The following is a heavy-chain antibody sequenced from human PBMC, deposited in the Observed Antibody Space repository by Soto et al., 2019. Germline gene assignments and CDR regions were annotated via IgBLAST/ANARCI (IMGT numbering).Heavy chain of an antibody. J-gene: IGHJ4*02. Sequence: QPGGSLRLSCAASGFTFSSYAMHWVRQAPGKGLEWVAVISYDGSNKYYADSVKGRFTISRDNSKNTLYLQMNSLRAEDTAVYYCARDLDYGDHPYFDYWGQGTLVTVSS. V-gene: IGHV3-30-3*01. D-gene: IGHD4-17*01. CDR2: ISYDGSNK. CDR1: GFTFSSYA. CDR3: ARDLDYGDHPYFDY.